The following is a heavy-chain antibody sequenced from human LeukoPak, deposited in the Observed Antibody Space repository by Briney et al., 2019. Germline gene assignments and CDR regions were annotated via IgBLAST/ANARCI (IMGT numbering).Heavy chain of an antibody. D-gene: IGHD2-8*02. CDR2: IGTNGIST. Sequence: GGSLRLSCSASGFTFNSYTIHWVRQAPGKGLEYVSSIGTNGISTYYADSVTGRFTISRDNSKNSLYLQMSSLRAEDTAVYYCVKGQEVVYAPTFNYWGQGTLVTVSS. CDR3: VKGQEVVYAPTFNY. J-gene: IGHJ4*02. CDR1: GFTFNSYT. V-gene: IGHV3-64D*09.